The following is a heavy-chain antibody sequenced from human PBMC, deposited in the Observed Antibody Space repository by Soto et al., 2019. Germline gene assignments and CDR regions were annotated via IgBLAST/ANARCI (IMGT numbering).Heavy chain of an antibody. CDR2: ISGYNGRP. V-gene: IGHV1-18*01. CDR3: ASEGDAAYCSSGLDG. CDR1: GYTFTSYG. J-gene: IGHJ6*02. Sequence: QVQLVQSGGEVRKPGASVTVSCKASGYTFTSYGISWVRQAPGQGLEWRGGISGYNGRPNDAQKVQDRVTMSTDTSTSTVNLELSNLRFDDTAVYYCASEGDAAYCSSGLDGWGHGPTVTVSS. D-gene: IGHD2-21*01.